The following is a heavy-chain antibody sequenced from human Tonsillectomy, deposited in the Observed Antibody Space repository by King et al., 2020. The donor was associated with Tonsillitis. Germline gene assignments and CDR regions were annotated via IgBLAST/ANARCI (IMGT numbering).Heavy chain of an antibody. V-gene: IGHV3-43*01. Sequence: VQLVESGGVVVQPGGSLRLSCAASGFTFDDYTMHWVRQAPGKGLEWVSLIRWDGSSTYYADSVKGRFTISRDNSKNSLYLQMNSLTTDDTALYYCARDIRLGLLRDAFDIWGQGTMLTVSS. CDR1: GFTFDDYT. J-gene: IGHJ3*02. CDR2: IRWDGSST. D-gene: IGHD2-15*01. CDR3: ARDIRLGLLRDAFDI.